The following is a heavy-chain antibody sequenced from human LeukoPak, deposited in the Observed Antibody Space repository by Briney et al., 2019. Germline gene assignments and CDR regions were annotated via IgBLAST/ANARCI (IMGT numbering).Heavy chain of an antibody. J-gene: IGHJ4*02. V-gene: IGHV4-34*01. CDR2: INHSGST. Sequence: SETLSLTCAVYGGSFSGYYWSWIRQPPGKGLEWTGEINHSGSTNYNPSLKSRVTISVDTSKNQFSLKLSSVTAADTAVYYCARGARWLRSPFDYWGQGTLVTVSS. CDR1: GGSFSGYY. D-gene: IGHD5-12*01. CDR3: ARGARWLRSPFDY.